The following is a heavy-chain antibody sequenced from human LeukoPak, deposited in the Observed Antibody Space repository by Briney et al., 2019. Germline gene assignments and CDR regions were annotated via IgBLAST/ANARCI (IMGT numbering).Heavy chain of an antibody. CDR3: ARDRGLIFDY. CDR1: GFTFSSYS. V-gene: IGHV3-21*01. Sequence: GGSPRLSCAASGFTFSSYSMNWVRQAPGKGLEWVSSISSSSSYIYYADSVKGRFTISRDNAKNSLYLQMNSLRAEDTAVYYCARDRGLIFDYWGQGTLVTVSS. D-gene: IGHD3-10*01. J-gene: IGHJ4*02. CDR2: ISSSSSYI.